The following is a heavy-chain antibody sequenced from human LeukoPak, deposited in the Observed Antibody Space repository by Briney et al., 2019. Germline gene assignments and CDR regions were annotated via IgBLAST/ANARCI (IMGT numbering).Heavy chain of an antibody. CDR3: ARDRAAVTRTNFDY. CDR2: INPSGSST. CDR1: GYSFTSHY. Sequence: GASVKVSCKASGYSFTSHYMHWVRQAPGQGLEWMGLINPSGSSTLYSQKLQGRVTMTTDTSTSTAYMELRSLRSDDTAVYYCARDRAAVTRTNFDYWGQGTLVTVSS. D-gene: IGHD4-17*01. J-gene: IGHJ4*02. V-gene: IGHV1-46*01.